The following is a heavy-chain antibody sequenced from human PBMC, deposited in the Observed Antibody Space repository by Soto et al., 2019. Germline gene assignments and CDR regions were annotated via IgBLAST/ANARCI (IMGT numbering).Heavy chain of an antibody. V-gene: IGHV4-59*01. CDR3: ARGRGGWFINQLLNAFDI. J-gene: IGHJ3*02. CDR2: IYFIGST. D-gene: IGHD2-2*01. CDR1: GGSISIYY. Sequence: QVQLQESGPGLVKPSETLSLTCTVTGGSISIYYWSLIRQPPGKGLEWIGYIYFIGSTNYNPSLKSRVTISVDTSKNQFSLKLSSVTAADTAVYYCARGRGGWFINQLLNAFDIWGQGTMVTVSS.